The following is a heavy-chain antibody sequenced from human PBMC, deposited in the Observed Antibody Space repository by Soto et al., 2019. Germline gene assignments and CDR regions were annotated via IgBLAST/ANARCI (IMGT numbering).Heavy chain of an antibody. CDR1: GFTFSSYA. CDR3: AKAWSYDSSGYYDY. D-gene: IGHD3-22*01. CDR2: ISGSGGST. Sequence: GGSLRLSCAASGFTFSSYAMSWVRQAPGKGLEWVSAISGSGGSTYYADSVKGRFTISRDNSKNTLYLQMNSLRAEDTAVYYCAKAWSYDSSGYYDYWGQGTLVTVSS. J-gene: IGHJ4*02. V-gene: IGHV3-23*01.